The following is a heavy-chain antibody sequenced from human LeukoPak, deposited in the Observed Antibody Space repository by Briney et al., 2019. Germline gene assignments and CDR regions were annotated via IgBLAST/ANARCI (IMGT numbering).Heavy chain of an antibody. CDR2: ISSSSSYI. V-gene: IGHV3-21*01. D-gene: IGHD3-16*01. CDR3: ARRGTLLAFDI. J-gene: IGHJ3*02. CDR1: GFTFSSYS. Sequence: GGSLRLSCAASGFTFSSYSMNWVRQAPGKGLEWVSSISSSSSYIYYADSVKGRFTISRDNAKNSLYLQMNSLRAEDTAVYYCARRGTLLAFDIWGQGTMVIVSS.